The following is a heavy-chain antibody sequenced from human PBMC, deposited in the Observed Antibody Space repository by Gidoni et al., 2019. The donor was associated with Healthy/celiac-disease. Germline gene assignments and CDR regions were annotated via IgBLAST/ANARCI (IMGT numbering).Heavy chain of an antibody. CDR2: IWYNGSNK. J-gene: IGHJ4*02. V-gene: IGHV3-33*01. CDR1: GFLFSSYA. CDR3: ARDRHSGAYYFDY. Sequence: QVQLAEPGGGGVLLGRSLRLRCAASGFLFSSYAMHWVPQAPGKGLEWVAVIWYNGSNKYYADSVKGRFTISRDNSKNTLYLQMNSLRDEDTAVYYCARDRHSGAYYFDYWGQGTLVTVSS. D-gene: IGHD2-15*01.